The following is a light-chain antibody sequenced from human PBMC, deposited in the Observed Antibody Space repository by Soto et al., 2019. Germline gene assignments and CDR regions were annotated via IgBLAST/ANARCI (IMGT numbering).Light chain of an antibody. J-gene: IGLJ1*01. CDR2: EVS. CDR1: SSDVGFYNY. Sequence: QSALTQPASVSGSPGQSITISCTGTSSDVGFYNYVSWYQQHPGKAPKLMIYEVSNRPSGVSSRFSGSKSGNTASLTIYGLQAEDESDYYCSSYARSSDYVFGTGTKLTVL. V-gene: IGLV2-14*01. CDR3: SSYARSSDYV.